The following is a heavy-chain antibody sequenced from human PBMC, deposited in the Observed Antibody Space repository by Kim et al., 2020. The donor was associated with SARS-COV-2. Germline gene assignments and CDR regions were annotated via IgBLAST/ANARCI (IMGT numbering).Heavy chain of an antibody. CDR3: AVGDYYDSSGYSPFDY. D-gene: IGHD3-22*01. Sequence: SETLSLTCTVSGGSISSYYWSWIRQPPGKGLEWIGYIYYSGSTNYNPSLKSRVTISVDTSKNQFSLKLSSVTAADTAVYYCAVGDYYDSSGYSPFDYWGQGTLVTVSS. CDR1: GGSISSYY. CDR2: IYYSGST. V-gene: IGHV4-59*01. J-gene: IGHJ4*02.